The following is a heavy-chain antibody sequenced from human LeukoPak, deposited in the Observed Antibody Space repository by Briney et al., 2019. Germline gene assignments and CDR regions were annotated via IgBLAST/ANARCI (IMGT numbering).Heavy chain of an antibody. Sequence: GGSLRLSCAASGFPFSVSAMSWVRQAPGKGLEWVASISGIDAYIFYADSVKGRFTISRDIAKNSLHLQMNSLRADDTAIYYCARAGLPRGLVLKAPISSYCLDVWGNGTAVAVSS. V-gene: IGHV3-21*01. CDR2: ISGIDAYI. J-gene: IGHJ6*03. CDR3: ARAGLPRGLVLKAPISSYCLDV. D-gene: IGHD3/OR15-3a*01. CDR1: GFPFSVSA.